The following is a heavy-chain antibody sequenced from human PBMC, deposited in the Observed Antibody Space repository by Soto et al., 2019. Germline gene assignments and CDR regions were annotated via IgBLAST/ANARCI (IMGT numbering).Heavy chain of an antibody. CDR3: ARGRYGEHYYYYGMDV. CDR2: MNPNSGNT. V-gene: IGHV1-8*01. CDR1: GYTFTSYD. Sequence: ASVKGSCKASGYTFTSYDSNWGRQANGQGLEWMGWMNPNSGNTGYAQKFQGRVTMTRNTSISTAYMELSSLRSEDTAVYYCARGRYGEHYYYYGMDVWGQGTTVTVSS. D-gene: IGHD5-18*01. J-gene: IGHJ6*02.